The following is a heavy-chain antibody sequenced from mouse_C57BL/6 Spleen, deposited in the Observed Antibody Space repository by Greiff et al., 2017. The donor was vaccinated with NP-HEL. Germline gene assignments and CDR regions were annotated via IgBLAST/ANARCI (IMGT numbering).Heavy chain of an antibody. V-gene: IGHV1-82*01. CDR1: GYAFSSSW. CDR2: IYPGDGDT. Sequence: VKLVESGPELVKPGASVKISCKASGYAFSSSWMNWVKQRPGKGLEWIGRIYPGDGDTNYNGKFKGKATLTADKSSSTAHMQLSSLTSEDSAVYFCARWAAQVYYFDYWGQGTTLTVSS. CDR3: ARWAAQVYYFDY. D-gene: IGHD3-2*02. J-gene: IGHJ2*01.